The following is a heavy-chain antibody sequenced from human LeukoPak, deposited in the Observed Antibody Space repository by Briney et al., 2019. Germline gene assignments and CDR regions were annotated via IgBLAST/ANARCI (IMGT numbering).Heavy chain of an antibody. V-gene: IGHV5-51*01. Sequence: GESLKISCKGSGYSFTSYWIGWVRQMPGKGLEWVGIIYPGDSDTRYSPSFQGQVTISADKSISTAYLQWSSLKASDTAMYYCARHFNLYYDILTGYSPGDAFDIWGQGTMVTVSS. CDR3: ARHFNLYYDILTGYSPGDAFDI. CDR1: GYSFTSYW. D-gene: IGHD3-9*01. CDR2: IYPGDSDT. J-gene: IGHJ3*02.